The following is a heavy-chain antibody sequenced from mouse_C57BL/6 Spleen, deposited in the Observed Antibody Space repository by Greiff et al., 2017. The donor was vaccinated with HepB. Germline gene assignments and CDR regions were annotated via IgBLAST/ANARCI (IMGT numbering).Heavy chain of an antibody. CDR3: ARSNYGSSYSFAY. CDR2: INPSNGGT. Sequence: QVQLQQPGTELVKPGASVKLSCKASGYTFTSYWMHWVKQRPGQGLEWIGNINPSNGGTNYNEKFKSKATLTVDKSTSTAYMQLSSLTSEDSAVYYCARSNYGSSYSFAYWGQGTLVTVSA. V-gene: IGHV1-53*01. D-gene: IGHD1-1*01. CDR1: GYTFTSYW. J-gene: IGHJ3*01.